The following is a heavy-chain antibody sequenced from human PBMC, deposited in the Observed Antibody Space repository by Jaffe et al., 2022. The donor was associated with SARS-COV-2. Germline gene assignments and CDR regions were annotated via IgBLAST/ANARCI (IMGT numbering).Heavy chain of an antibody. CDR1: GFTFSNYA. D-gene: IGHD3-22*01. J-gene: IGHJ4*02. CDR2: ISGSGGGA. Sequence: EVQLLESGGGLVQPGGSLRLSCAASGFTFSNYAMSWVRQAPGMRLEWVSGISGSGGGAYYADSVKGRFTISRDNSKNTLYLQMNSLRAEDTAVYFCAKLGIMIVVPPEYWGQGTLVTVSS. CDR3: AKLGIMIVVPPEY. V-gene: IGHV3-23*01.